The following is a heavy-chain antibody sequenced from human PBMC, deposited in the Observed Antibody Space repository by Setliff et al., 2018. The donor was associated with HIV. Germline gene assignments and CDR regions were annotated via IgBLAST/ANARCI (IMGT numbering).Heavy chain of an antibody. CDR1: GFTFSSYW. D-gene: IGHD1-1*01. Sequence: GGSLRLSCAASGFTFSSYWMSWVRQAPGKGLEWVANIKQDGSEKYYVDSVKGRFTISRDNAKNSLCLQMNSLRVEDTAVYYCAKGYTYFDYWGQGTPVTVSS. CDR2: IKQDGSEK. V-gene: IGHV3-7*03. CDR3: AKGYTYFDY. J-gene: IGHJ4*02.